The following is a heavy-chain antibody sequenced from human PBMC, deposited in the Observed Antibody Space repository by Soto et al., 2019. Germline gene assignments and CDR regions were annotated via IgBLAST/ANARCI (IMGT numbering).Heavy chain of an antibody. CDR1: GITFSSNG. V-gene: IGHV3-30*18. Sequence: GGSLRLSCAASGITFSSNGMHWVRQAPGKGLEWVAVISDDGTKKYYADTVKGRFTISRDNSKKTLYLQMNSLRVEDTAVYYCAKGANGTTYYYGMDVWGQGTTVTVSS. CDR3: AKGANGTTYYYGMDV. D-gene: IGHD1-1*01. J-gene: IGHJ6*02. CDR2: ISDDGTKK.